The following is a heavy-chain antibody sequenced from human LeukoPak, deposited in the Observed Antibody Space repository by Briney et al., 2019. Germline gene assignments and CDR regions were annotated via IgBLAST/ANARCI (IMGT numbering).Heavy chain of an antibody. CDR3: AKDRYYYDSSGYSPFDY. Sequence: GGSLRLSCTASGFTFSSYTMTWVRQAPGKGLKWVSTITTGDGNTYYADSVKGRFTVSRDDSKNTLYLQMNSLRAEDTAVYYCAKDRYYYDSSGYSPFDYWGQGTLVTVSS. CDR1: GFTFSSYT. D-gene: IGHD3-22*01. V-gene: IGHV3-23*01. J-gene: IGHJ4*02. CDR2: ITTGDGNT.